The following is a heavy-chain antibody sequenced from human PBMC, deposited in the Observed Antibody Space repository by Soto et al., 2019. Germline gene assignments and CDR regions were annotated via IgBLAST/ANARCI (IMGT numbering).Heavy chain of an antibody. Sequence: EVQLLESGGGLVQPGGSLRLSCAASGFTFSSYAMSWVRQAPGKGLEWVSAIRGSGGSTYYADSVKGRFTISRDNSKNTLYLQMNSLRAEDTAVYYCAKVPLGWPYYFDYWGQGTLVTVSS. V-gene: IGHV3-23*01. CDR3: AKVPLGWPYYFDY. D-gene: IGHD6-19*01. CDR1: GFTFSSYA. CDR2: IRGSGGST. J-gene: IGHJ4*02.